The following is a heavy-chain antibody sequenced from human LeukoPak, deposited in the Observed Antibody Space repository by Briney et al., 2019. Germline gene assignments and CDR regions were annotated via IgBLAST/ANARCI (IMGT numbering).Heavy chain of an antibody. CDR1: GGSISSGSYY. V-gene: IGHV4-61*02. Sequence: SETLSLTCTVSGGSISSGSYYWSWIRQPAGKGLEWIGRIYTSGSTNYNPPLKSRVTISVDTSKNQFSLKLSSVTAADTAVYYCAGGKATFDYWGQGTLVTVSS. CDR3: AGGKATFDY. CDR2: IYTSGST. D-gene: IGHD3-16*01. J-gene: IGHJ4*02.